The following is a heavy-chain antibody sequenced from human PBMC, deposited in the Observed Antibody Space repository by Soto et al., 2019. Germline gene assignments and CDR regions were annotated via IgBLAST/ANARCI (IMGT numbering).Heavy chain of an antibody. CDR3: ARPFGSGYAMDV. D-gene: IGHD6-19*01. V-gene: IGHV5-51*01. Sequence: GESLKISCKGSGYNFPNHWIAWVRQMPGKGLECMGLIYPGDSDTRYSPSFEGQVTISADKSISTAFLQWSSLKASDTAMYYCARPFGSGYAMDVWGQGTTVRLL. CDR1: GYNFPNHW. J-gene: IGHJ6*02. CDR2: IYPGDSDT.